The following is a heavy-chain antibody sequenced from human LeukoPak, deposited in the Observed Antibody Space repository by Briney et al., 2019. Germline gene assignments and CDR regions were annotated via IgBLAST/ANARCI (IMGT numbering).Heavy chain of an antibody. V-gene: IGHV4-31*03. CDR2: IYYSGST. Sequence: SQTLSLTCTVSGGSISSGGYYWSWIRQHPGQGLEWIGYIYYSGSTYYNPSLKSRVTISVDTSKNQFSLKLSSVTATDTAVYYCARFNPNYYDSSGYYRSGAFDIWGQGTMVTVSS. CDR3: ARFNPNYYDSSGYYRSGAFDI. D-gene: IGHD3-22*01. CDR1: GGSISSGGYY. J-gene: IGHJ3*02.